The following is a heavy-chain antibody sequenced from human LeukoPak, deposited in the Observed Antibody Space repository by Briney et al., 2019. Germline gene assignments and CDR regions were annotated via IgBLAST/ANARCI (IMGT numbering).Heavy chain of an antibody. CDR2: IYHSGST. D-gene: IGHD3-3*01. Sequence: SETLSLTCALSGYSISSGYYWGWIRQPPGKGLEWIGSIYHSGSTYYNPSLKSRVTISVDTSKNQFSLKLSSVTAADTAVYYCARQDQLRFLEWLLLPFDYWGQGTLVTVSS. CDR1: GYSISSGYY. J-gene: IGHJ4*02. CDR3: ARQDQLRFLEWLLLPFDY. V-gene: IGHV4-38-2*01.